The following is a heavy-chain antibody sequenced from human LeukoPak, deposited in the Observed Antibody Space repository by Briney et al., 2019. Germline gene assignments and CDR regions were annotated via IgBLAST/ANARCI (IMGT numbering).Heavy chain of an antibody. V-gene: IGHV1-69*04. CDR1: GGTYSSYA. D-gene: IGHD3-10*01. Sequence: SVKVSCKASGGTYSSYAISWVRQAPGQGLEWMGRVIPILGIANYAQKFQGRVTITADKSTSTAYMELSSLRSEDTAVYYCARTGDYYGSGSYTTYNWFDPWGQGTLVTVSS. CDR3: ARTGDYYGSGSYTTYNWFDP. J-gene: IGHJ5*02. CDR2: VIPILGIA.